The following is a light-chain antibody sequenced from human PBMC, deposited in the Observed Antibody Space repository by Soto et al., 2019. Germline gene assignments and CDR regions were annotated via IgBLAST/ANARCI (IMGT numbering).Light chain of an antibody. CDR3: QQSYSTPPIT. V-gene: IGKV1-39*01. Sequence: DIQMTQSPSSLSASVGDRVTITCRASQSINSYLNWYQQKPGKAPKLLIYTASSLQSGVPSMFSGSGSGTDFTLTISSLQPEDFATYYCQQSYSTPPITFGQGTRLEIK. CDR2: TAS. CDR1: QSINSY. J-gene: IGKJ5*01.